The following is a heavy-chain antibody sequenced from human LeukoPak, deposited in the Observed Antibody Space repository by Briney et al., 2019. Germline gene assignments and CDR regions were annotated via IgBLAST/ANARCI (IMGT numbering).Heavy chain of an antibody. V-gene: IGHV3-53*01. CDR2: IYSGGST. J-gene: IGHJ4*02. CDR1: GFTVSSNY. CDR3: ARGGSGWYYFDY. Sequence: GGSLRLSCAASGFTVSSNYMSWVRQAPGKGLEGVSVIYSGGSTYYADSVKGRFTISRDNSKNTLYLQMNSLRAEDTAVYYCARGGSGWYYFDYWGQGTLVTVSS. D-gene: IGHD6-19*01.